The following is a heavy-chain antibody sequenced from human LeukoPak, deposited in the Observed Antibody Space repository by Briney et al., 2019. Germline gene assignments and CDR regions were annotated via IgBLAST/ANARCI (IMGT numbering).Heavy chain of an antibody. J-gene: IGHJ5*02. CDR1: GFTFSNYW. D-gene: IGHD3-22*01. CDR3: ARGPDYYDSSGYPWGWFDP. V-gene: IGHV3-7*01. Sequence: GGSLRLSCAASGFTFSNYWMHWVRQAPGKGLEWVSRINPDGSDSYYADSVKGRFTISRDNAKNSLYLQMNSLRAEDTAVYYCARGPDYYDSSGYPWGWFDPWGQGTLVTVSS. CDR2: INPDGSDS.